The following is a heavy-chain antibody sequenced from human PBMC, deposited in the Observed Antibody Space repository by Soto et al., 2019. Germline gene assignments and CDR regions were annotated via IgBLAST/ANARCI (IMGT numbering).Heavy chain of an antibody. CDR3: ATAWFSGSIGDAFDI. CDR1: GSTFSSYG. V-gene: IGHV3-30*03. Sequence: QVQLVESGGGVVQPGRSLRLSCIGSGSTFSSYGMHLARRARGKGLEWVAVISYDGRNKYYADSVKGRLTISRDNSKNTLYLQMNSLRAEDTAVHYCATAWFSGSIGDAFDIWGQGTMVTVYS. CDR2: ISYDGRNK. D-gene: IGHD3-22*01. J-gene: IGHJ3*02.